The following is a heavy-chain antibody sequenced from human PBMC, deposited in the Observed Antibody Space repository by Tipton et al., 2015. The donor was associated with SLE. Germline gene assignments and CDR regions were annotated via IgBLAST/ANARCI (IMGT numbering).Heavy chain of an antibody. CDR3: ARHSAMTTGYFQL. CDR2: IYYSGGT. V-gene: IGHV4-59*08. CDR1: GGSMSSHY. D-gene: IGHD1-1*01. J-gene: IGHJ1*01. Sequence: TLSLTCTVSGGSMSSHYWSWIRQPPGKGLELIGYIYYSGGTNFHPALKGRITLSVDTSKDQFSLKLSSVTAADTAVYYCARHSAMTTGYFQLWGQGTPVTVSS.